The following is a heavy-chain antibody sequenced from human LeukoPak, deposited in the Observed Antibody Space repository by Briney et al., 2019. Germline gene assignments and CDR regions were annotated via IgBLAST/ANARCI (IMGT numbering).Heavy chain of an antibody. D-gene: IGHD2-2*01. Sequence: SGTLSLTCAVYGGSFSGYYWSWIRQPPGKGLEWIGEINHSGSTNYNPSLKSRVTISVDTSKNQFSLKLSSVTAADTAVYYCARGGINCSSTSCYGGLTDFDYWGQGTLVTVSS. J-gene: IGHJ4*02. CDR1: GGSFSGYY. CDR2: INHSGST. V-gene: IGHV4-34*01. CDR3: ARGGINCSSTSCYGGLTDFDY.